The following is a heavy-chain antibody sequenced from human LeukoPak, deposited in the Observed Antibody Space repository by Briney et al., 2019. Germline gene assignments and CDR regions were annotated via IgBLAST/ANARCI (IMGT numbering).Heavy chain of an antibody. Sequence: PSETLSLTCTVSSGSISNSNYYWGWIRQPPGKGLEWIGSIFYSGSTDYNPSLKSRVTISVDTSKNQFSLKLSSVTAADTAVYYCARVQYNWFDPWGRGTLVTVSS. V-gene: IGHV4-39*01. CDR2: IFYSGST. J-gene: IGHJ5*02. CDR1: SGSISNSNYY. CDR3: ARVQYNWFDP.